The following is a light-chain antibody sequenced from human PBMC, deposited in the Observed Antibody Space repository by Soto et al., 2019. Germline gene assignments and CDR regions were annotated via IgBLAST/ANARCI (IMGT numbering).Light chain of an antibody. CDR2: GAS. J-gene: IGKJ2*01. Sequence: EIVMTQSPATLSASPGERATLSCRASQSVRGDLDWYQQKPGQAPRLLIYGASTRATGIPARFSGSGSGTEFTLTISSLQSADFAVYYWQQYNNWPPMYTFGQGTKLEIK. CDR1: QSVRGD. CDR3: QQYNNWPPMYT. V-gene: IGKV3-15*01.